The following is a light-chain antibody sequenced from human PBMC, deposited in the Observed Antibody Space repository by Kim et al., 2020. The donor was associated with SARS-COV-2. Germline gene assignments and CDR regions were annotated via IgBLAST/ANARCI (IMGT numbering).Light chain of an antibody. V-gene: IGKV1-27*01. CDR1: QGIDKY. Sequence: DIQMTQSPSSLSASVGDRVTITCRASQGIDKYLAWYQQKPGELPNLLIHSGSTLQSGVPSRFRGSGSGTEFTLTINSLQPEDVATYYCQKYDTAPRTFGQGTKVDIK. CDR2: SGS. J-gene: IGKJ1*01. CDR3: QKYDTAPRT.